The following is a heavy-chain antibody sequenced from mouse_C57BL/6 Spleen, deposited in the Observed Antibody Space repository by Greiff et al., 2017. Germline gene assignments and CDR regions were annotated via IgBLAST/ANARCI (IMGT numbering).Heavy chain of an antibody. CDR3: ARRDYYYQSFDV. J-gene: IGHJ1*03. D-gene: IGHD1-1*01. CDR2: ISYDGSN. CDR1: GYSITSGYY. V-gene: IGHV3-6*01. Sequence: EVQLQESGPGLVKPSQSLSLTCSVTGYSITSGYYWNWIRQFPGNKLEWMCYISYDGSNNYNPSLKNRISITRDTSKNQFFLKLNSVTTEDTATYYCARRDYYYQSFDVWGTGTTVTVSS.